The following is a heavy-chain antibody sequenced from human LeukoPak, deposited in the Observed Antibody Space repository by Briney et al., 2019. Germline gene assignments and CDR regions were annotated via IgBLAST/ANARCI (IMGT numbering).Heavy chain of an antibody. D-gene: IGHD6-19*01. CDR1: GYTFTSYY. CDR3: ARVFAVAVASNAFDI. J-gene: IGHJ3*02. V-gene: IGHV1-46*01. Sequence: ASVKVSCKASGYTFTSYYMHWVRQAPGQGLEWMGIINPSGGSTSYAQKFQGRDTMTRDTSTSTVYMELSSLRSEDTAVYYCARVFAVAVASNAFDIWGQGTMVTVSS. CDR2: INPSGGST.